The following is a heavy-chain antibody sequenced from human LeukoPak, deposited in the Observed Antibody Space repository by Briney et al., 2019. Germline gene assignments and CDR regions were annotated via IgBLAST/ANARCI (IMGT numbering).Heavy chain of an antibody. CDR2: ISAYNGNT. CDR3: ARDGTFYSGSYSYYFDY. J-gene: IGHJ4*02. D-gene: IGHD1-26*01. CDR1: GGTFSSYA. V-gene: IGHV1-18*01. Sequence: ASVKVSCKASGGTFSSYAISWVRQAPGQGLEWMGWISAYNGNTNYAQKLQGRVTMTTDTSTSTAYMELRSLRSDDTAVYYCARDGTFYSGSYSYYFDYWGQGTLVTVSS.